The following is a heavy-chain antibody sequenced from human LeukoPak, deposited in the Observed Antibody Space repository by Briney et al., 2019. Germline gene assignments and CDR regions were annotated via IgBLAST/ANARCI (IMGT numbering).Heavy chain of an antibody. CDR2: ISGSGGST. J-gene: IGHJ4*02. Sequence: GGSLRLSCAASGFTFSSYAMSWVRQAPGKGLEWVSAISGSGGSTYYADSVKGRFTISRDNSKNTLYLQMNSLRAEDTAIYYCARASSSSRPYYFDYWGQGTLVTVSS. CDR1: GFTFSSYA. CDR3: ARASSSSRPYYFDY. V-gene: IGHV3-23*01. D-gene: IGHD6-6*01.